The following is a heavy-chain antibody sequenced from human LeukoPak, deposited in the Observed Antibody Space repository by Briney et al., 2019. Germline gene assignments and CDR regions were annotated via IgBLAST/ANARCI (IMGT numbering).Heavy chain of an antibody. CDR1: GDSVTNDFF. D-gene: IGHD1-14*01. CDR2: FCLGRDT. Sequence: SETLSLTCTVSGDSVTNDFFWGWVPQPPGKELEWIGSFCLGRDTYYRPSLKSRVTISVDTSKNQFSLNLNSVTAADTAVYYCARWASISREPGGFFDHWGQGTLVTVSS. CDR3: ARWASISREPGGFFDH. J-gene: IGHJ4*02. V-gene: IGHV4-38-2*02.